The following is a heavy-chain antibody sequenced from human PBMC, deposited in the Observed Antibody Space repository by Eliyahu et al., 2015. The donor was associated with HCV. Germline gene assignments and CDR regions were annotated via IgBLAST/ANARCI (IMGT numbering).Heavy chain of an antibody. J-gene: IGHJ6*02. CDR3: ARVGYSYGNFTHGMDV. CDR2: INHSGST. V-gene: IGHV4-34*01. D-gene: IGHD5-18*01. Sequence: QVQLQQWGAGLLKPSETLSLTCAVYGGSFSGYYWSWIRQPPGKGLEWIGEINHSGSTNYNPSLKSRVTISVDTSKNQFSLKLSSVTAADTAVYYCARVGYSYGNFTHGMDVWGQGTTVTVSS. CDR1: GGSFSGYY.